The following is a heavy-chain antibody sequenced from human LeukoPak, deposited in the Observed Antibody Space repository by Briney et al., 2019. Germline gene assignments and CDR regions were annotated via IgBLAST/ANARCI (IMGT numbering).Heavy chain of an antibody. CDR2: ISGSGGST. J-gene: IGHJ3*02. CDR3: AKVVRGGQKSSWWMVAAPDAFDI. D-gene: IGHD2-15*01. Sequence: QPGGSLRLSCAASGFTLSDYYMSWIRQAPGKGLEWVSAISGSGGSTYYADSVKGRFTISRDNSKNTLYLQMNSLRAEDTAVYYCAKVVRGGQKSSWWMVAAPDAFDIWGQGTMVTVSS. V-gene: IGHV3-23*01. CDR1: GFTLSDYY.